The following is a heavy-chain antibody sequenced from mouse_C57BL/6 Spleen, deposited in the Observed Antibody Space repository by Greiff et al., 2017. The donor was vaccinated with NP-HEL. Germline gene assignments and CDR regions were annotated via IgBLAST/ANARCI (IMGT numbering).Heavy chain of an antibody. Sequence: VQLQQSGAELVRPGASVTLSCKASGYTFTDYEMHWVKQTPVHGLEWIGAIDPETGGTAYNQKFKGKAILTADKSSRPAYMELRSPTSADSAVYYCTPYYDYDCFWGQGTTLTVSS. D-gene: IGHD2-4*01. CDR1: GYTFTDYE. CDR2: IDPETGGT. V-gene: IGHV1-15*01. J-gene: IGHJ2*01. CDR3: TPYYDYDCF.